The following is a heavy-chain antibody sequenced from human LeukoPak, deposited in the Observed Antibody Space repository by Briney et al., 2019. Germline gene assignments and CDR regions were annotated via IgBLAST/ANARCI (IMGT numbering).Heavy chain of an antibody. CDR1: GGSISSYY. Sequence: SETLSLTCTVSGGSISSYYWSWIRRPPGKGLEWIGSIYYSGSTYYNPSLKSRVTISVDTSKNQFSLKLSSVTAADTAVYYCAREGNIVATKFDYWGQGTLVTVSS. D-gene: IGHD5-12*01. CDR3: AREGNIVATKFDY. V-gene: IGHV4-59*12. CDR2: IYYSGST. J-gene: IGHJ4*02.